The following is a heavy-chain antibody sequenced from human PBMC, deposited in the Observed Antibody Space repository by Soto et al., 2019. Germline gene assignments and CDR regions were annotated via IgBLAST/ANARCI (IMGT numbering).Heavy chain of an antibody. J-gene: IGHJ5*02. Sequence: HPGGSLRLSCAASGFTFSSYAMSWVRQAPGKGLEWVSAISGSGGSTYYAESVKGRFTISRDNSKNTLYLQMNSLRAEDTAVYYCAKLLVVVARRGPNWFDPWGQGTLVTVSS. CDR1: GFTFSSYA. CDR3: AKLLVVVARRGPNWFDP. V-gene: IGHV3-23*01. D-gene: IGHD2-15*01. CDR2: ISGSGGST.